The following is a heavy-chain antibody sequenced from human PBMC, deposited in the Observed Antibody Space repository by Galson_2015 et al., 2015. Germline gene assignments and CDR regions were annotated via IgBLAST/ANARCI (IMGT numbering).Heavy chain of an antibody. CDR3: ARAPGGSSGWYGDYFDY. Sequence: SVKVSCKASGGTFSSYAISWVRQAPGQGLEWMGGIIPIFGTANYAQKFQGRVTITADESTSTAYMELSSLRSEDTAVYYCARAPGGSSGWYGDYFDYWGQGTLVTVSS. CDR1: GGTFSSYA. V-gene: IGHV1-69*13. J-gene: IGHJ4*02. D-gene: IGHD6-19*01. CDR2: IIPIFGTA.